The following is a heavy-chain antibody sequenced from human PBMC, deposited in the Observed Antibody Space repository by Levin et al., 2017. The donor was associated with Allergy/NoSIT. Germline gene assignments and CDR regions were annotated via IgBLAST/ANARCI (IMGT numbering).Heavy chain of an antibody. D-gene: IGHD3-3*01. Sequence: GESLKISCAASGFTFSSYWMHWVRQAPGKGLVWVSRINSDGSSTSYADSVKGRFTISRDNAKNTLYLQMNSLRAEDTAVYYCARDGEANYDFWSGYYTPWGGYYYYGMDVWGQGTTVTVSS. CDR1: GFTFSSYW. J-gene: IGHJ6*02. V-gene: IGHV3-74*01. CDR2: INSDGSST. CDR3: ARDGEANYDFWSGYYTPWGGYYYYGMDV.